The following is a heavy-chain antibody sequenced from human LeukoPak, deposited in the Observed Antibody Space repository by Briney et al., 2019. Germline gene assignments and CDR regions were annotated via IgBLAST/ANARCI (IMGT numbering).Heavy chain of an antibody. D-gene: IGHD3-10*01. J-gene: IGHJ4*02. CDR3: ARVSFYGSGSYDKAFDY. V-gene: IGHV3-74*01. CDR1: GLTFSSYW. CDR2: IKSDGSAS. Sequence: GGSLRLSCAASGLTFSSYWMHWVRQAPGKGLVWVSRIKSDGSASSYADSVKGRFTISRDNSKNTLYLQMNSLRAEDTAVYYCARVSFYGSGSYDKAFDYWGQGTLVTVSS.